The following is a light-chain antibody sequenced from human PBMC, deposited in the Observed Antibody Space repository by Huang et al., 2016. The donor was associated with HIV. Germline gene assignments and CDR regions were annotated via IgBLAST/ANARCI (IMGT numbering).Light chain of an antibody. CDR2: AAT. CDR3: QQTYITPLT. CDR1: QSISSY. J-gene: IGKJ2*01. Sequence: DIQMTQSPFSLSASVGDRVTITCRASQSISSYLNWDQQKPGTAPKVLIYAATSLQSGVQSRFSDSGAGTDFTLTINNLQPEDAATYYCQQTYITPLTFGQGTKLEIK. V-gene: IGKV1-39*01.